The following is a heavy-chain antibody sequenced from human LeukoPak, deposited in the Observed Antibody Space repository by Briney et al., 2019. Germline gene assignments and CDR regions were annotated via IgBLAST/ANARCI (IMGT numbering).Heavy chain of an antibody. CDR2: LYSDGTT. J-gene: IGHJ5*02. Sequence: GGSLRLSCAASGFTVSTNYMIWVRQAPGKGLDWVSVLYSDGTTYYADSVKGRFIISGDNSRNTLPLQMHSLRAEDTAVYYCARRENNGYYLSWGQGTLVTVSS. D-gene: IGHD3-22*01. CDR1: GFTVSTNY. V-gene: IGHV3-53*01. CDR3: ARRENNGYYLS.